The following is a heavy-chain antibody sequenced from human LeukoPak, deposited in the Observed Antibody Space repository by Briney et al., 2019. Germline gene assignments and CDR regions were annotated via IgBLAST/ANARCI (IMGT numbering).Heavy chain of an antibody. Sequence: GGSLRLSCAASGFTFSSDAMSWVRQAPGKGLEWVSAISGSGGSTYYADSVKGRFTISRDNSKNTLYLQMNSLRAEDTAVYYCAAAAGEAGLLWFGELTPWWFDPWGQGTLVTVSS. CDR3: AAAAGEAGLLWFGELTPWWFDP. V-gene: IGHV3-23*01. CDR1: GFTFSSDA. CDR2: ISGSGGST. J-gene: IGHJ5*02. D-gene: IGHD3-10*01.